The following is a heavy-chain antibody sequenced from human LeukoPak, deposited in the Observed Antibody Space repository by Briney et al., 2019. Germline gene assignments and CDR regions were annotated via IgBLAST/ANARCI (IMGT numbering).Heavy chain of an antibody. CDR2: INPSGGST. CDR1: GYTFTSYY. CDR3: ARVTLGAGNDY. V-gene: IGHV1-46*01. D-gene: IGHD1-1*01. Sequence: ASVKVSCKASGYTFTSYYMHWVRQAPGQGLKWMGIINPSGGSTSYAQKFQGRVTMTRDMSTSTVYMELSSLRSEDTAVYYCARVTLGAGNDYWGQGTLVTVSS. J-gene: IGHJ4*02.